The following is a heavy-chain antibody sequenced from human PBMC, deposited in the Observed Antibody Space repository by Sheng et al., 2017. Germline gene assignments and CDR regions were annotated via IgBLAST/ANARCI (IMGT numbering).Heavy chain of an antibody. Sequence: QVQLQESGPGLVKPSETLSLTCAVSGYSISSGYYWGWIRQPPGKGLEWIGEINHSGSTNYNPSLKSRVTISVDTPKNQFSLRLGSVTAADTAVYYCARGGPEDLRFSPDNWFDPWGQGTPVTVAS. CDR3: ARGGPEDLRFSPDNWFDP. D-gene: IGHD3-3*01. V-gene: IGHV4-38-2*01. CDR1: GYSISSGYY. CDR2: INHSGST. J-gene: IGHJ5*02.